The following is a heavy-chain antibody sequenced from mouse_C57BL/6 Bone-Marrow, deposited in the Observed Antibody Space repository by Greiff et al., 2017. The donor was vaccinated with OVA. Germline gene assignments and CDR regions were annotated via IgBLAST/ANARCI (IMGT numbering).Heavy chain of an antibody. V-gene: IGHV5-4*01. J-gene: IGHJ1*03. CDR3: ARDKAPYYYGSSYWYFDV. CDR2: ISDGGSYT. D-gene: IGHD1-1*01. CDR1: GFTFSSYA. Sequence: EVMLVESGGGLVKPGGSLKLSCAASGFTFSSYAMSWVRQTPEKRLEWVATISDGGSYTYYPDNVKGRFTISRDNAKNNLYLQMSHLKSEDTAMYYCARDKAPYYYGSSYWYFDVWGTGTTVTVSS.